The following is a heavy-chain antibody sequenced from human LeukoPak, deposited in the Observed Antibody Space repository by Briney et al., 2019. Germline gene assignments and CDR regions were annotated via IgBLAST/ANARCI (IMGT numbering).Heavy chain of an antibody. V-gene: IGHV3-30*02. CDR2: IRYDGSNK. CDR1: GFTFISYG. J-gene: IGHJ6*03. Sequence: QAGGSLRLSCAASGFTFISYGMHWVRQAPGKGLEWVAFIRYDGSNKYYADSVKGRFTISRDNSKNTLYLQMKSLRAEDTAVYYCAKGGGYEAQYYYYYLDVWGKGTTVTISS. CDR3: AKGGGYEAQYYYYYLDV. D-gene: IGHD5-12*01.